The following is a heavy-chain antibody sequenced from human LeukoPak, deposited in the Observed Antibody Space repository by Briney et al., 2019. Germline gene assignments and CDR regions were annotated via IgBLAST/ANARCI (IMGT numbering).Heavy chain of an antibody. CDR1: AFTFGSFG. D-gene: IGHD4-11*01. CDR2: ISDTGGST. Sequence: PGGSLRLSCAAGAFTFGSFGMSWVRQAPGKGLEWVSAISDTGGSTFYADSVKGRFTISRDNSKNTLYLQMNSLRAEDTAIYYCAKGRIQSYMAPEYWGQGTLVTVSS. V-gene: IGHV3-23*01. CDR3: AKGRIQSYMAPEY. J-gene: IGHJ4*02.